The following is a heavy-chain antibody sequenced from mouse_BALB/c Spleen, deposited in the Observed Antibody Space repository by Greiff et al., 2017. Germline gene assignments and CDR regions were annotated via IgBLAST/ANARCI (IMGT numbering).Heavy chain of an antibody. J-gene: IGHJ2*01. D-gene: IGHD2-1*01. CDR1: GYSFTGYF. CDR3: AREGIYYGFDY. Sequence: VQLKQSGPELVKPGASVKISCKASGYSFTGYFMNWVMQSHGKSLEWIGRINPYNGDTFYNQKFKGKATLTVDKSSSTAHMELRSLASEDSAVYYCAREGIYYGFDYWGQGTTLTVSS. V-gene: IGHV1-20*02. CDR2: INPYNGDT.